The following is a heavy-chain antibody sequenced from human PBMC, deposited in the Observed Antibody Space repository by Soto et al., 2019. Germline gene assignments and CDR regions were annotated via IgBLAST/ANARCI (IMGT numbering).Heavy chain of an antibody. J-gene: IGHJ4*02. V-gene: IGHV5-10-1*01. D-gene: IGHD3-22*01. Sequence: GESLKISCKGSGYSFAGYWITWVRQKPGKGLEWMGRIDPSDSQTYYSPSFRGHVTISATKSITTVFLQWSSLRASDTAMYYCARQIYDSDTGPNFQYFFDSWGQGTPVTVSS. CDR2: IDPSDSQT. CDR3: ARQIYDSDTGPNFQYFFDS. CDR1: GYSFAGYW.